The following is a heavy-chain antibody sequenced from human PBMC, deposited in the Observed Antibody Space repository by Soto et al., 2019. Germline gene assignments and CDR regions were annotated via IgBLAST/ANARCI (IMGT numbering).Heavy chain of an antibody. J-gene: IGHJ5*02. D-gene: IGHD2-15*01. CDR1: GYTFISYA. V-gene: IGHV1-3*01. Sequence: ASVKVSCKASGYTFISYAMHWVRQAPGQRLEWMGWINAGNGNTKYSQKFQGRVTITRDTSASTAYMELSSLRSEDTAVYYCARDGLVVVVAGYNWFDPWGQGTLVTVSS. CDR2: INAGNGNT. CDR3: ARDGLVVVVAGYNWFDP.